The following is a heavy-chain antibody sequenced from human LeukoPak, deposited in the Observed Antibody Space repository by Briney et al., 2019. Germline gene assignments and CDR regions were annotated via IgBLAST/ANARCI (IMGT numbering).Heavy chain of an antibody. Sequence: PSETLSLTCTVSGGSISSYSWNWIRQPAGKGLEWVGRIYTSGNTNYNPSLKSRVTMSVDASKNQFSLKLSSVTAADTAVYYCATGDWNGADYWGQGTLVTVSS. D-gene: IGHD1-1*01. CDR2: IYTSGNT. V-gene: IGHV4-4*07. CDR3: ATGDWNGADY. J-gene: IGHJ4*02. CDR1: GGSISSYS.